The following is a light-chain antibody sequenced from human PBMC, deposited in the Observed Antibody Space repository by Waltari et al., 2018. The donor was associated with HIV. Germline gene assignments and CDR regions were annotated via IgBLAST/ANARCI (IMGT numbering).Light chain of an antibody. CDR1: SSNIGTNY. V-gene: IGLV1-47*01. CDR3: AAWGDNLSGPVL. J-gene: IGLJ2*01. CDR2: RNN. Sequence: QSVMTQPPSASGTPGQRVIISCSGSSSNIGTNYVPWYQQFPGRAPKLLIYRNNQRPSGVPDRFSGSKSGTSASLAISGLRSEDEADYYCAAWGDNLSGPVLFGGGTKLTVL.